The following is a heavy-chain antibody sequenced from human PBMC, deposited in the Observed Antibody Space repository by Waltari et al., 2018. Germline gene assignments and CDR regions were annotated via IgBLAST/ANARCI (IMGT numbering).Heavy chain of an antibody. V-gene: IGHV3-23*01. CDR1: GFSFSNYA. Sequence: EVQLLESGGGLVQPGGSLRLSCAASGFSFSNYAMSWVRQAPGKGLEYVSAISGSCGNTYYADSVKGRFTVSRDNSKNTLFLQMNSPRAEDTATYYCASQVDFALVPVERHFDSWGQGTLVTVSP. D-gene: IGHD2-8*02. CDR2: ISGSCGNT. CDR3: ASQVDFALVPVERHFDS. J-gene: IGHJ4*02.